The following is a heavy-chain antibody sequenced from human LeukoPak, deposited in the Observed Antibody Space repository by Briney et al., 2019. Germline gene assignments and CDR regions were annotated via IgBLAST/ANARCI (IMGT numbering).Heavy chain of an antibody. J-gene: IGHJ4*02. CDR2: IYSGGST. CDR1: GFTVSSNY. Sequence: GGSLRLSCAASGFTVSSNYMSWVRQAPGKGLEWVSVIYSGGSTYYADSVKGRFTISRDNSKNTLYLQMNRLRAEDTAVYYCARSGSGPQWLVSTYWGQGTLVTVSS. V-gene: IGHV3-53*01. D-gene: IGHD6-19*01. CDR3: ARSGSGPQWLVSTY.